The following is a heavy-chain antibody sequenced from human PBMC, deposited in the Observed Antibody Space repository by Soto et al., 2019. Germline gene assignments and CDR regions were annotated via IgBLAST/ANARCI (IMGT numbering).Heavy chain of an antibody. Sequence: RASVKVSGKASGHTFIGFSLHWVRQAPGQGLEWMGWINPKSGDTNYAEKFQGRVTMTRDTSINTVYMELNSLNPDDTAVYYCSKGRWTVGHCSGGSCYDGMDVWGQGTTVTVSS. CDR3: SKGRWTVGHCSGGSCYDGMDV. CDR2: INPKSGDT. J-gene: IGHJ6*02. D-gene: IGHD2-15*01. CDR1: GHTFIGFS. V-gene: IGHV1-2*02.